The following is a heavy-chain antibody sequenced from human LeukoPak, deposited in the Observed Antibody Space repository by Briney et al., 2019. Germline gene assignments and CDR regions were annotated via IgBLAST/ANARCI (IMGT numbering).Heavy chain of an antibody. Sequence: SETLSLTCTVSGGSISSGGYYSSWIRQHPGKGLEWIGYIYYSGSTYYNPSLKSRVTISVDTSKNQFSLKLSSVTAADTAVYYCARGSERWLQNFDYWGQGTLVTVSS. V-gene: IGHV4-31*03. CDR2: IYYSGST. CDR3: ARGSERWLQNFDY. CDR1: GGSISSGGYY. J-gene: IGHJ4*02. D-gene: IGHD5-24*01.